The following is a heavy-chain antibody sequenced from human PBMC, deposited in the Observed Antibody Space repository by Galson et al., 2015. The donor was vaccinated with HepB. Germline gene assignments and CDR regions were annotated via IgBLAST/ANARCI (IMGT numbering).Heavy chain of an antibody. V-gene: IGHV3-7*03. Sequence: SLRLSCAASDFTVSSYWMSWVRQAPGKGLEWVANINPDGSEKYYVDSVKGRFTISRDNAKNSLYLQMNTLRAEDTAVYYCATGFVRFGDWVGMDVWGQGTTVAASS. CDR2: INPDGSEK. J-gene: IGHJ6*02. CDR1: DFTVSSYW. D-gene: IGHD3-10*01. CDR3: ATGFVRFGDWVGMDV.